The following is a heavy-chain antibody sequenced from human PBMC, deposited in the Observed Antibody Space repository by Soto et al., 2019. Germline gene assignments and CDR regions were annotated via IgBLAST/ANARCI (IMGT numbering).Heavy chain of an antibody. CDR1: GFTFSSHG. V-gene: IGHV3-33*01. D-gene: IGHD6-13*01. CDR2: IWYDGSNE. Sequence: QVQLVESGGGVVQPGRSLRLSCAASGFTFSSHGIHWVRQAPGKGLEWMAVIWYDGSNEYYADSVKGRFTISRDNSKNTLYLQMSSLRAEDAAVYYSAGDRGSRWFGPMDYWGQGTLVTVSS. J-gene: IGHJ4*02. CDR3: AGDRGSRWFGPMDY.